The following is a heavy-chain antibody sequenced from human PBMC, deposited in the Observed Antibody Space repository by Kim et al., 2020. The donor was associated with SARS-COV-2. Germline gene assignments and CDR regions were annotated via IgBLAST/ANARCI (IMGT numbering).Heavy chain of an antibody. CDR1: GFIFSSYW. CDR2: INSDGSGT. D-gene: IGHD6-13*01. CDR3: AKSIAVAGTGRDNWFDP. J-gene: IGHJ5*02. Sequence: GGSLRLSCAASGFIFSSYWMHWVRQAPGKGLVWVARINSDGSGTTYADSVKGRFTISRDNAKNTLYLQMNRLRAEDTAVYYCAKSIAVAGTGRDNWFDPCGQGTLVTVSS. V-gene: IGHV3-74*03.